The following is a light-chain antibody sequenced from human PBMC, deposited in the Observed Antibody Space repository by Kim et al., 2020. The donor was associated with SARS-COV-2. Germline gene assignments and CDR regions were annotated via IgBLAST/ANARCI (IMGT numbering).Light chain of an antibody. Sequence: EILLTQSPATVSLSPGERASLSCRASQSVGSSLAWYQQKPGQAPRLLIYDASNRATGIPPRFSGSGSGTDFTLTISSLEPEDFAVYYCRHRSILPPGNFGQGTKLE. CDR1: QSVGSS. CDR2: DAS. V-gene: IGKV3-11*01. CDR3: RHRSILPPGN. J-gene: IGKJ2*02.